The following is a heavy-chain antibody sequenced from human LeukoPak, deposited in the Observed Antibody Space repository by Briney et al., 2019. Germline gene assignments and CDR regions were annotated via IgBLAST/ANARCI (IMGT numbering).Heavy chain of an antibody. CDR1: GYTFTGYY. J-gene: IGHJ6*02. CDR2: ISPNSGGT. CDR3: ARECRLYGSGSYYYYYGMDV. V-gene: IGHV1-2*02. Sequence: GASVKVSCKASGYTFTGYYMHWVRQAPGQGLEWMGWISPNSGGTNYAQKFQGRVTMTRDTSISTAYMELSRLRSDDTAVYYCARECRLYGSGSYYYYYGMDVWGQGTTVTVSS. D-gene: IGHD3-10*01.